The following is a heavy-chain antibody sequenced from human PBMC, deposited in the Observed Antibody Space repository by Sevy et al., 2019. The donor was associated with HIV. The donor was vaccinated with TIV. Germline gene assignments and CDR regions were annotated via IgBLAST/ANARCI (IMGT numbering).Heavy chain of an antibody. Sequence: GGSLRLSCAASGVIFNSHAMSWVRKAPGKGLEWVSTISGSGGYTYYSDSVKGRFSISRDNSKNTVYLQMNSLRAEDTAVYYCTNRGIVIITGFDYWGQGTLVTVSS. CDR1: GVIFNSHA. CDR3: TNRGIVIITGFDY. V-gene: IGHV3-23*01. CDR2: ISGSGGYT. D-gene: IGHD1-20*01. J-gene: IGHJ4*02.